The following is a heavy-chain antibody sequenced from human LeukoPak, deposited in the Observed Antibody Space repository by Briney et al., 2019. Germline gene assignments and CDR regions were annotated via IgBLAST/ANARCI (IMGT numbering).Heavy chain of an antibody. J-gene: IGHJ4*02. CDR1: GFTFSDYY. CDR2: VNPRSAYT. CDR3: ARVTVGTTSRFDY. D-gene: IGHD1-26*01. Sequence: SLRLSCAASGFTFSDYYMAWIRQAPGKGLEWVSYVNPRSAYTNYPDSVKGRFTISRDNAKNSLYLQVNTLRAEDTAVYYCARVTVGTTSRFDYWGRGTLVTVS. V-gene: IGHV3-11*05.